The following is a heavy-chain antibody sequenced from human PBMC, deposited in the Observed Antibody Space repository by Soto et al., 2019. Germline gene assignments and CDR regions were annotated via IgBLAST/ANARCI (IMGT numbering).Heavy chain of an antibody. J-gene: IGHJ5*02. D-gene: IGHD3-22*01. CDR1: GFTFSSYG. V-gene: IGHV3-33*01. Sequence: GGSLRLSCAASGFTFSSYGMHWVRQAPGKGLEWVAVIWYDGSNKYYADSVKGRFTISRDNSKNTLYLQMNSLRAEDTAVYYCAREKDDYYDSSGFNWFDPWGQGTLVTVSS. CDR3: AREKDDYYDSSGFNWFDP. CDR2: IWYDGSNK.